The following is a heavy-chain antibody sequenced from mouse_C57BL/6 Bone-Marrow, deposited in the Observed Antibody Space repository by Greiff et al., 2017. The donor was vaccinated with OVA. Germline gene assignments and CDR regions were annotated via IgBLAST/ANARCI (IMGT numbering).Heavy chain of an antibody. J-gene: IGHJ1*03. V-gene: IGHV3-1*01. D-gene: IGHD1-1*01. CDR1: GYSITSGYD. CDR2: ISYSGIT. Sequence: ESGPGMVKPSQSLSLTCTVTGYSITSGYDWHWIRHFPGNKLEWMGYISYSGITNYNPSLKSRISITHDTSKNHFFLKLNSVTTEDTATYYCARAPYYYGSSYWYFDVWGTGTTVTVSS. CDR3: ARAPYYYGSSYWYFDV.